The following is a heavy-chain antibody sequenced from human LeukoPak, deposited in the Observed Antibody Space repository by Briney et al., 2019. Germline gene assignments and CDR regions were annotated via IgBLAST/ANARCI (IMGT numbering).Heavy chain of an antibody. CDR3: AKARTYDVWNSYLVLDGTFDI. CDR1: GFTFSSYA. V-gene: IGHV3-23*01. Sequence: PGGSLRLSCAASGFTFSSYAMSWVRQTPGKGLEWVSVISGSGGSTYYADSVQGRFTISRDNSKNTLFLQMNSLRAEDTALYYCAKARTYDVWNSYLVLDGTFDIWGQGTVITVSS. D-gene: IGHD3-3*01. CDR2: ISGSGGST. J-gene: IGHJ3*02.